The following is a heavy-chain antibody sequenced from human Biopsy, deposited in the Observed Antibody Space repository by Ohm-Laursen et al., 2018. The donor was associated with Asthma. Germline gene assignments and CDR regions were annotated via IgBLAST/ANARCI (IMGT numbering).Heavy chain of an antibody. J-gene: IGHJ6*02. Sequence: GTLSLTCGVYRGSLRVYAGSGTRKPPGKGLRWMGESNQGGTPTFNPSLKSRVTISRDTSKNQLSLKLRSVTAADTAVYYCASGPEWYGLDVWGQGTTVTVSS. CDR1: RGSLRVYA. V-gene: IGHV4-34*01. CDR3: ASGPEWYGLDV. D-gene: IGHD3-3*01. CDR2: SNQGGTP.